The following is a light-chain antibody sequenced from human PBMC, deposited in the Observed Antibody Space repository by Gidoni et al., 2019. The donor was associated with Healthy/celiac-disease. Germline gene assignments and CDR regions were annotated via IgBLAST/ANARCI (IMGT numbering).Light chain of an antibody. CDR1: SSDVCGSNY. CDR2: DVS. J-gene: IGLJ1*01. V-gene: IGLV2-14*01. Sequence: QSALTQPASVSGSPGQSITISCTGTSSDVCGSNYVSWYQQHTGKAPKLMIYDVSNRPSGVSNRFSGSKSGNTASLTISGLQAEDEADYYCSSYTSSSTLDVFGTGTKVTVL. CDR3: SSYTSSSTLDV.